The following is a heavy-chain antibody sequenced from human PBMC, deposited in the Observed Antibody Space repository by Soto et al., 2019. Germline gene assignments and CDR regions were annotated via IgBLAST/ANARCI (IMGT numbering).Heavy chain of an antibody. CDR1: GFTFSSYT. J-gene: IGHJ4*02. CDR3: ARDGIRRTTFRGYLDN. V-gene: IGHV3-23*01. D-gene: IGHD1-1*01. Sequence: VGSLRLPCAAFGFTFSSYTMSWVRQAPGKGLEWVASISGSGSSPNYADSVQGRFTISRDNPKNTLYLQMNSLRVEDTAVYYCARDGIRRTTFRGYLDNWGQGTLVTLYS. CDR2: ISGSGSSP.